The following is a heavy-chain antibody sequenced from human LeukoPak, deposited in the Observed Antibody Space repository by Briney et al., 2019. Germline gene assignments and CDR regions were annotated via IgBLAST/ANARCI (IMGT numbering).Heavy chain of an antibody. Sequence: GRSLRLSCAASGFTFSSYAMHWVRQAPGKGLEWVGVISYEGSNKYYADSVKGRFTISRDNSKNTLYLQMNSLRAEDTAVYICARDGASVGYSSGWYVGFFDYWGQGTLVTVSS. CDR1: GFTFSSYA. J-gene: IGHJ4*02. D-gene: IGHD6-19*01. CDR2: ISYEGSNK. V-gene: IGHV3-30*04. CDR3: ARDGASVGYSSGWYVGFFDY.